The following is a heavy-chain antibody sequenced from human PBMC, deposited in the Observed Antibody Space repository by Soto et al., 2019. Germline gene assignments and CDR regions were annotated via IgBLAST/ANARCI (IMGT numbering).Heavy chain of an antibody. CDR1: GFSVSSNS. V-gene: IGHV3-66*01. Sequence: PGGSLRLSCEASGFSVSSNSMTWVRQAPGKGLEWVSFIYSGGSTYYADSVKGRFTISRDNSKNTLYIQMNQLRVEDMAVYYCAKIGHDAFDMWGQGTMVTVSS. CDR3: AKIGHDAFDM. J-gene: IGHJ3*02. D-gene: IGHD2-21*01. CDR2: IYSGGST.